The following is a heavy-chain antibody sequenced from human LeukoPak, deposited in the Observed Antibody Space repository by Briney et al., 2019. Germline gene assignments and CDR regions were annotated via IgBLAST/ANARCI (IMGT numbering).Heavy chain of an antibody. D-gene: IGHD2-15*01. J-gene: IGHJ4*02. CDR3: ARGGGGSWDDY. CDR1: GGSFSGYY. Sequence: SETLSLTCAVWGGSFSGYYWSWIRQPPGKGLEWIGEINHSGSTNYNPSLKSRVTISVDTSKNQFSLKLSSVTAADTAVYYCARGGGGSWDDYWGQGTLVTVSS. CDR2: INHSGST. V-gene: IGHV4-34*01.